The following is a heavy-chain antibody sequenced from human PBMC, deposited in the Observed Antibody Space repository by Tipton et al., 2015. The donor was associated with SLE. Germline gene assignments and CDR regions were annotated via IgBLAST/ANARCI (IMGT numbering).Heavy chain of an antibody. V-gene: IGHV3-11*06. J-gene: IGHJ6*02. CDR1: GFTFSDYY. D-gene: IGHD2-21*01. Sequence: SLRLSCAASGFTFSDYYMSWIRQAPGKGLEWVSYISSSSSYTNYADSVKGRFTISRDNAKNSLYLQMNSLRAEDTAVYYCAAVTYCGGDCYNYYGMDVWGQGTTVTVSS. CDR3: AAVTYCGGDCYNYYGMDV. CDR2: ISSSSSYT.